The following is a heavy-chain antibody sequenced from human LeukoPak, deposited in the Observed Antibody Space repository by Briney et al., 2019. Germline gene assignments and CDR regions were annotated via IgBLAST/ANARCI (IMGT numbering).Heavy chain of an antibody. Sequence: PSETLSLTCTVSGGSISSYYWSWIRQPPGKGLEWIGYIYYSGSTNYNPSLKSRVTISVDTSKNQFSLKLSPVTAADTAVYYCARVTIDDIWFGELYWFDPWGQGTLVTVSS. CDR2: IYYSGST. V-gene: IGHV4-59*01. CDR3: ARVTIDDIWFGELYWFDP. D-gene: IGHD3-10*01. CDR1: GGSISSYY. J-gene: IGHJ5*02.